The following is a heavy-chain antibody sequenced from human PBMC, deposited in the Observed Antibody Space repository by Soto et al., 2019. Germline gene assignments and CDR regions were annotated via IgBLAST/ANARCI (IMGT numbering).Heavy chain of an antibody. J-gene: IGHJ4*02. Sequence: PGGSLRLSCAASGFTFSNAWMSWVRQAPGKGLEWVGRIKSKTDGGTTDYAAPVKGRFTISRDDSKNTLYLQMNSLKTEDTAVYYCTTDLKDYYDSSLYGKDYWGQGTLVTVSS. V-gene: IGHV3-15*01. CDR1: GFTFSNAW. D-gene: IGHD3-22*01. CDR3: TTDLKDYYDSSLYGKDY. CDR2: IKSKTDGGTT.